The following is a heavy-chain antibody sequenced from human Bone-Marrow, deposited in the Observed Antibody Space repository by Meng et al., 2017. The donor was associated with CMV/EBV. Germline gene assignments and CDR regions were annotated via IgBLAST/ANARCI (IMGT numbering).Heavy chain of an antibody. D-gene: IGHD5-18*01. CDR1: GYTFTSYY. Sequence: ASVKVSCKASGYTFTSYYMSWVRQAPGQGLEWMGIINPSGGSTSYAQKFQGRVTMTRDTSTSTVHMELSSLRAEDTAVYYCARDVSTWIQQRAYGMDVWGQGTTVTVSS. CDR3: ARDVSTWIQQRAYGMDV. CDR2: INPSGGST. V-gene: IGHV1-46*01. J-gene: IGHJ6*02.